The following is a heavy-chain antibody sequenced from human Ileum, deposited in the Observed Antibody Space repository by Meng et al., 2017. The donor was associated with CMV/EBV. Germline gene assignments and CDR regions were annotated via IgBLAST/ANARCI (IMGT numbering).Heavy chain of an antibody. V-gene: IGHV3-23*01. D-gene: IGHD3-16*01. CDR2: ISGSGGDT. CDR1: GFTFSSYA. J-gene: IGHJ4*02. Sequence: GESLKISCEASGFTFSSYAMSWVRQAPGKGLEWVSGISGSGGDTYYADSVKGRFTISRDNFKNTLYLQMNSLRAQDTAVYYCAKDYHNTYVHWFDYWGQGTLVTVSS. CDR3: AKDYHNTYVHWFDY.